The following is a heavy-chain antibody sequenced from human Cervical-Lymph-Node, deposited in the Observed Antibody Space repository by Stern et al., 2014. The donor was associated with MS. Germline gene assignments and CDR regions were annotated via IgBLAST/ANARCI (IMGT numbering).Heavy chain of an antibody. V-gene: IGHV1-69*09. J-gene: IGHJ4*02. Sequence: VQLVESGAEVKKPGSSVKVSCKASGGTLNNYAVSWGRQAPGQGLEWIGKIIPFLGIANYAHKFQGRVTLTAAATTSYMEVSSLRSDDTAVYYCARSPDLYDSSGYSFDWGQGTLVTVSS. CDR2: IIPFLGIA. D-gene: IGHD3-22*01. CDR1: GGTLNNYA. CDR3: ARSPDLYDSSGYSFD.